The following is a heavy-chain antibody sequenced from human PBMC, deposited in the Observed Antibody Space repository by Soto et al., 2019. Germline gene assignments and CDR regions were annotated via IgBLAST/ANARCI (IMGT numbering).Heavy chain of an antibody. J-gene: IGHJ3*02. CDR2: IYYSGST. CDR1: GGSISSSSYY. D-gene: IGHD3-10*01. Sequence: QLQLQESGPGLVKPSETLSLTCTVSGGSISSSSYYWGWIRQPPGKGLEWIGSIYYSGSTYYNPSLKIRVTVSVDTSKNQFSLKLSSVTAADTAVYYCARRGGSGKGAFDIWGQGTMVTVSS. V-gene: IGHV4-39*01. CDR3: ARRGGSGKGAFDI.